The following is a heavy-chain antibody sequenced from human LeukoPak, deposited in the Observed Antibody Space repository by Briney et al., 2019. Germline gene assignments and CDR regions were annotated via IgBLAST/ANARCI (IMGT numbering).Heavy chain of an antibody. Sequence: PGGSLRLSCAASGFTFSNAWMSWVRQAPGKGLEWVANIKQDGSEKYYVDSVKGRFTISRDNAKNSLYLQMNSLRAEDTAVYYCAAEASSGSYADAFDIWGQGTMVTVSS. CDR3: AAEASSGSYADAFDI. J-gene: IGHJ3*02. D-gene: IGHD1-26*01. CDR1: GFTFSNAW. V-gene: IGHV3-7*01. CDR2: IKQDGSEK.